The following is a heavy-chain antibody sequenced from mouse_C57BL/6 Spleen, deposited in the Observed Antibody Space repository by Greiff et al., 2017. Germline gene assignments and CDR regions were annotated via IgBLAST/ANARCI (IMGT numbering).Heavy chain of an antibody. V-gene: IGHV1-59*01. D-gene: IGHD1-1*01. CDR2: IDPSDSYT. J-gene: IGHJ1*03. CDR3: ASYGSSYDWYVDV. Sequence: VQLQQPGAELVRPGTSVKLSCKASGYTFTSYWMHWVKQRPGQGLEWIGVIDPSDSYTNYNQKFKGKATLTVDTSSSTAYMQLSSLTSEDSAVYYCASYGSSYDWYVDVWGTGTTVTVSS. CDR1: GYTFTSYW.